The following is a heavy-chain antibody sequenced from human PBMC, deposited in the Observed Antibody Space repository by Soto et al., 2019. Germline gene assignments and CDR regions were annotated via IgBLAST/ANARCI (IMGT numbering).Heavy chain of an antibody. Sequence: QVQLVQSGAEVKKPGASVKVSCKASGYTFTSYGISWVRQAPGQGLEWMGWISTYNGNTNFTQKLQGRVTMTTDTSTSTAYMELRSLRSDDTAVYCCARDREYNWNYNWFDPWGQGTLVTVSS. CDR2: ISTYNGNT. J-gene: IGHJ5*02. CDR1: GYTFTSYG. V-gene: IGHV1-18*01. D-gene: IGHD1-7*01. CDR3: ARDREYNWNYNWFDP.